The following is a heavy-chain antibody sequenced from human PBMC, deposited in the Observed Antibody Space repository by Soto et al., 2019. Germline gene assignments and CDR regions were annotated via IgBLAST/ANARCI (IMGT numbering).Heavy chain of an antibody. CDR2: IIPIFGTA. CDR3: ARGLWSGYYDRFDY. D-gene: IGHD3-3*01. J-gene: IGHJ4*02. CDR1: GGTFSSYA. V-gene: IGHV1-69*01. Sequence: QVQLVQSGAEVKKPGSSMKVSCKASGGTFSSYAISWVRQAPGQGLEWMGGIIPIFGTANYAQKFQGRVTITADESTSTAYMELSSLGSEDTAVYYCARGLWSGYYDRFDYWGQGTLVTVSS.